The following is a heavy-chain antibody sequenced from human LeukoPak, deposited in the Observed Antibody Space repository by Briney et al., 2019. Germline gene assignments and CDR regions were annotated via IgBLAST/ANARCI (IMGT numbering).Heavy chain of an antibody. J-gene: IGHJ6*02. CDR1: GFTFSSYE. CDR3: ARVKASWRLFDSSGWYRNYGMDV. Sequence: PGGSLRLSCAASGFTFSSYEMNWVRQAPGKGLGWVSYISSSGSTIYYADSVKGRFTISRDNAKNSLYLQMNSLRAEDTAVYYCARVKASWRLFDSSGWYRNYGMDVWGQGTTVTVSS. D-gene: IGHD6-19*01. V-gene: IGHV3-48*03. CDR2: ISSSGSTI.